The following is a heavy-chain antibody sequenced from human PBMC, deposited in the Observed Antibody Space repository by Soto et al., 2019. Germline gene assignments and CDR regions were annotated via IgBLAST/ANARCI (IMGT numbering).Heavy chain of an antibody. CDR2: IYYSGST. D-gene: IGHD3-10*01. J-gene: IGHJ6*02. CDR1: GGSVSSGSYY. Sequence: SSETLSLTCTASGGSVSSGSYYWSWIRQPPGKGLEWIGYIYYSGSTNYNPSLKSRVTISVDTSKNQFSLKLSSVTAADTAVYYCARDKGVGFGEPGGYYYYYGMDVWGQGTTVTVSS. CDR3: ARDKGVGFGEPGGYYYYYGMDV. V-gene: IGHV4-61*01.